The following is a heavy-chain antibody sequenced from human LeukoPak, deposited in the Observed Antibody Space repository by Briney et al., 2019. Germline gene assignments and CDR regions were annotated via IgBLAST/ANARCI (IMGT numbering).Heavy chain of an antibody. V-gene: IGHV1-46*01. Sequence: ASVKVSCKASGYTFTSYYMHWVRQAPGQGLEWMGIINPSGGSTSYAQKFQGRVTMTRDTSTSTAYMELSSLRSEDTAVYYCARASGYGSATLAYYYYYMDVWGKGTTVTISS. CDR2: INPSGGST. J-gene: IGHJ6*03. CDR1: GYTFTSYY. D-gene: IGHD3-10*01. CDR3: ARASGYGSATLAYYYYYMDV.